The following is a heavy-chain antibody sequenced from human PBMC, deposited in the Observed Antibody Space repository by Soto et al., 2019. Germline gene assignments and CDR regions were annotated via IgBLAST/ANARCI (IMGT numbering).Heavy chain of an antibody. Sequence: PSATLSLTCTVSGYSISSGSYWGWIRQPPGKGPEWIASIYHGGTTFYNPSLKSRVTVSVDKSNNQFSLKLRSVTAADTAVYYCAKAHVRVVAGSTFDYWGHGTLVTLSS. J-gene: IGHJ4*01. CDR2: IYHGGTT. V-gene: IGHV4-38-2*02. D-gene: IGHD6-19*01. CDR1: GYSISSGSY. CDR3: AKAHVRVVAGSTFDY.